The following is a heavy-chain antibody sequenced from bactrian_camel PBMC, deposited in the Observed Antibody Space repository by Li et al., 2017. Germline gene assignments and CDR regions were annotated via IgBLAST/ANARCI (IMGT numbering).Heavy chain of an antibody. CDR1: GSELNDCGD. D-gene: IGHD1*01. CDR2: IGSDGRP. CDR3: AAEIPVRSAGGYCQPDFGV. J-gene: IGHJ6*01. Sequence: VQLVESGGGSVQVGDFLKLSCAASGSELNDCGDMGWFRQVPGREREGVAAIGSDGRPVYAEFARGRFTASQDNAMNTLYLQMNSLKPEDTAMYYCAAEIPVRSAGGYCQPDFGVLGQGTQVTVS. V-gene: IGHV3S55*01.